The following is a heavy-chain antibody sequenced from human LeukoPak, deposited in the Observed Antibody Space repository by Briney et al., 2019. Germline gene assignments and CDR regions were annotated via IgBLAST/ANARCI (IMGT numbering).Heavy chain of an antibody. Sequence: SETLSLTCTVSGGSISSSYYWGWIRQPPGKGLEWIGSIYYSGSTYYNPSLKSRVTISVDTSKNQFSLKLSSVTAADTAVYYCARLVVVPAAPRQAYYYYYYGMDVWGQGTTVTVSS. CDR2: IYYSGST. J-gene: IGHJ6*02. CDR3: ARLVVVPAAPRQAYYYYYYGMDV. D-gene: IGHD2-2*01. CDR1: GGSISSSYY. V-gene: IGHV4-39*01.